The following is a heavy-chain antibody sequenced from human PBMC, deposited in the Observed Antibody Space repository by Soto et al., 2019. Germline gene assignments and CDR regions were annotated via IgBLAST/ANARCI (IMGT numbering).Heavy chain of an antibody. CDR3: ARAQGSSTSLEIYYYYYGMDV. Sequence: QVQLVQSGAEVKKPGSSVKVSCKASGGTFGSYAISWVRQAPGQGLEWMGGIIPIPGTANYAQKFQGRVTIAADESTSTADKELSSLRSEDTAVYYCARAQGSSTSLEIYYYYYGMDVWGQGTTVTVSS. V-gene: IGHV1-69*01. CDR2: IIPIPGTA. CDR1: GGTFGSYA. J-gene: IGHJ6*02. D-gene: IGHD2-2*01.